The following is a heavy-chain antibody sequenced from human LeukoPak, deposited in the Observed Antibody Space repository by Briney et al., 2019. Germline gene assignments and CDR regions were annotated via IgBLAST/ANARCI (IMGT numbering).Heavy chain of an antibody. CDR2: ISSSSSTI. D-gene: IGHD5-18*01. V-gene: IGHV3-48*01. CDR1: GFTFSSYS. J-gene: IGHJ4*02. Sequence: GGSLRLSCAASGFTFSSYSMNWVRQAPGKGLEWVSYISSSSSTIYYADSVKGRFTISRDNAKNSLYLQMNSLRAEDTAVYYCARDTPFPVDSYGLFDYWGQGTLVTVSS. CDR3: ARDTPFPVDSYGLFDY.